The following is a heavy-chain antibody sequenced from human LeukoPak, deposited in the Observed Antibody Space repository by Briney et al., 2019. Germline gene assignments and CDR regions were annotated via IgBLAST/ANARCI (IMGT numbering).Heavy chain of an antibody. V-gene: IGHV3-9*03. D-gene: IGHD3-3*01. Sequence: GRSLRLSCAASGFTFDDYAMHWVRQAPGKGLEWVSGISWNSGSIGYADSVKGRFTISRDNAKNSLYLQMNSLRAEDMALYYCAKGGITIFRAHFDPWGQGTLVTVSS. CDR3: AKGGITIFRAHFDP. CDR1: GFTFDDYA. J-gene: IGHJ5*02. CDR2: ISWNSGSI.